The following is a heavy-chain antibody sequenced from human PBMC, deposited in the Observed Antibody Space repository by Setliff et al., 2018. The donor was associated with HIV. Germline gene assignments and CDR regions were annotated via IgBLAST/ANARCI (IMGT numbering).Heavy chain of an antibody. V-gene: IGHV4-38-2*02. J-gene: IGHJ3*02. D-gene: IGHD3-3*01. CDR1: GYSISSGYY. CDR3: AIVSFWAFDI. CDR2: IYHSGST. Sequence: SETLSLTCTVSGYSISSGYYWGWIRQPPGKGLEWIASIYHSGSTYSSPSLKSRVTISVDRSKNQFSLGLSSVTAADTAVYYCAIVSFWAFDIWGQGSMVTVSS.